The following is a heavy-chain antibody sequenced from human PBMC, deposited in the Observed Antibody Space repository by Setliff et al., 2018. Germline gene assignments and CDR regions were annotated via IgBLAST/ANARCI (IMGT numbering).Heavy chain of an antibody. CDR3: ARGFDVCGGGACYTDGPYYFDY. D-gene: IGHD2-21*02. J-gene: IGHJ4*02. CDR2: IHHSGST. V-gene: IGHV4-34*01. CDR1: GGSFSSYY. Sequence: PSETLSLTCAVYGGSFSSYYWNWIRQPPGKGLEWIGEIHHSGSTNYNPSLKSRVTISVDTSKNQFSLKLSSVAAADTAVYYCARGFDVCGGGACYTDGPYYFDYWGLGTLVTVSS.